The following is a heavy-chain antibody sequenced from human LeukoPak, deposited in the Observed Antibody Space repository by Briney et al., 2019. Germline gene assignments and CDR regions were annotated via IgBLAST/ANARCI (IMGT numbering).Heavy chain of an antibody. CDR1: GYTFTGYY. CDR2: INPNRGGT. D-gene: IGHD6-13*01. V-gene: IGHV1-2*02. J-gene: IGHJ3*02. Sequence: APVKVSCKASGYTFTGYYMHWVRQAPGQGLEWMGWINPNRGGTNYAQKFQGRVTMTRDTSISTAYMELSRLRSDDTAVYYCARGIAAAGTHAFDIWGQGTMVTVSS. CDR3: ARGIAAAGTHAFDI.